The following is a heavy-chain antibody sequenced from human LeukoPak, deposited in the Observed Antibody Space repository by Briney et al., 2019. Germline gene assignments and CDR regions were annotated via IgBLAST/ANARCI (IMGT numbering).Heavy chain of an antibody. Sequence: PGGSLRLSCAASKFAFSSYAMSWVRQAPGKGLGWVSAISGGGGNTYYADSVKGRFTISRDNSKNTLYLQMNSLRAEDTAVYYCGKNRYSGSLSPFDIWGQGTVVTVSS. CDR3: GKNRYSGSLSPFDI. CDR1: KFAFSSYA. CDR2: ISGGGGNT. J-gene: IGHJ3*02. D-gene: IGHD1-26*01. V-gene: IGHV3-23*01.